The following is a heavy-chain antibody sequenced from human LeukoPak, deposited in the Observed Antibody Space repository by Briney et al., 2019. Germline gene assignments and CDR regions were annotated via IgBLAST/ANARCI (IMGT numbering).Heavy chain of an antibody. CDR2: IYYSGST. V-gene: IGHV4-39*07. D-gene: IGHD5-18*01. CDR1: GGSISSYY. CDR3: ASGKQLWFGDH. J-gene: IGHJ4*02. Sequence: SETLSLTCTVSGGSISSYYWGWIRQPPGKGLEWIGSIYYSGSTYYNPSLKSRVTISVDTSKNQFSLKLSSVTAADTAVYYCASGKQLWFGDHWGQGTLVTVSS.